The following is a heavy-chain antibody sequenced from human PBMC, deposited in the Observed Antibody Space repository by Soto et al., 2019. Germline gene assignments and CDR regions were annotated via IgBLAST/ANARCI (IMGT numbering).Heavy chain of an antibody. CDR1: GLTVSSNY. CDR3: ARDRPGDEGDGFDI. D-gene: IGHD3-10*01. J-gene: IGHJ3*02. V-gene: IGHV3-53*02. CDR2: LYSGGST. Sequence: EVQLVETGGGLIQPGGSLRLSCAASGLTVSSNYMNWVRQAPGKGLEWVSVLYSGGSTHYARPVKGRFIISRDNSKNTLYIQMNSLRVEDTAVYYCARDRPGDEGDGFDIWGHGTMVTVSS.